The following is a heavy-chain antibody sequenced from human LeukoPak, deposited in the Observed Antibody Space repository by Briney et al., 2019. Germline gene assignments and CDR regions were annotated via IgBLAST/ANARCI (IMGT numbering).Heavy chain of an antibody. CDR3: AREHYGSGDFDI. D-gene: IGHD3-10*01. V-gene: IGHV3-48*01. J-gene: IGHJ3*02. CDR1: GFIVSSNY. Sequence: GGSLRLSCAASGFIVSSNYMSWVRQAPGKGLEWVSYISSSSSTIYYADSVKGRFTISRDNAKNSLYLQMNSLRAEDTAVYYCAREHYGSGDFDIWGQGTMVTVSS. CDR2: ISSSSSTI.